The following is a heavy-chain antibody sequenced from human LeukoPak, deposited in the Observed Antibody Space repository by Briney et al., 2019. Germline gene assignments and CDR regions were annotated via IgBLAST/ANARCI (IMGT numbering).Heavy chain of an antibody. V-gene: IGHV3-7*01. D-gene: IGHD3-10*01. CDR3: VTDQTGRHPYFFDY. J-gene: IGHJ4*02. Sequence: GGSLRLSCTASGFNFSTYWMTWVRQVPGKGLEWVANIKEDGSEIYYVDAVKGRFSISRANAKTSLYLQMHSLSVADTGLYYCVTDQTGRHPYFFDYWGQGTLVTVSS. CDR1: GFNFSTYW. CDR2: IKEDGSEI.